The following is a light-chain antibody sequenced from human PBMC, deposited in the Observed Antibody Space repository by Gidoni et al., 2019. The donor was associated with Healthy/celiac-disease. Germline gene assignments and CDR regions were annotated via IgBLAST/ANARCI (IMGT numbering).Light chain of an antibody. J-gene: IGKJ1*01. CDR2: WAS. Sequence: DIVMTQSPDSLAVSLGERATINCKSSQSVLYSSNNKNYLAWYQQKPGQPPKLLIYWASTRESGVPERFSGSGSGTDFTLTISSRQAEDVAVYYCQQYYSTPWTFGQGTKVEIK. V-gene: IGKV4-1*01. CDR1: QSVLYSSNNKNY. CDR3: QQYYSTPWT.